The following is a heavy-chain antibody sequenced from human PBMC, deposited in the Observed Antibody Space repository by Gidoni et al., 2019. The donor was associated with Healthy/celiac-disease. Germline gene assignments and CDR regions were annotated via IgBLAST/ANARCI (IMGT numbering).Heavy chain of an antibody. Sequence: QVQLVQSGAEGKKPGSSVKVPCKASGGTFRSYAISRVRQAPGQGLGWMGGIIPIFGTANSAQKFQGRVTITADESTSTAYMELRSLRSEDTAVYYCARDPSSSSFNWFDPWGQGTLVTVSS. CDR3: ARDPSSSSFNWFDP. V-gene: IGHV1-69*01. CDR2: IIPIFGTA. J-gene: IGHJ5*02. D-gene: IGHD6-6*01. CDR1: GGTFRSYA.